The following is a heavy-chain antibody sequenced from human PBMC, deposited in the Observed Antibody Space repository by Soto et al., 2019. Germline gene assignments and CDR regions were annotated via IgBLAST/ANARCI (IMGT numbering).Heavy chain of an antibody. J-gene: IGHJ4*02. CDR3: ATRSLRFLEWSPAGFDY. CDR2: ISGSGGST. Sequence: GGSLRLSCAASGFTFSSYAMSWVRQAPGKGLEWVSAISGSGGSTYYADSVKGRFTISRDNSKNTLYLQMNSLRAEDTAVYYCATRSLRFLEWSPAGFDYWGQGTLVTVSS. D-gene: IGHD3-3*01. V-gene: IGHV3-23*01. CDR1: GFTFSSYA.